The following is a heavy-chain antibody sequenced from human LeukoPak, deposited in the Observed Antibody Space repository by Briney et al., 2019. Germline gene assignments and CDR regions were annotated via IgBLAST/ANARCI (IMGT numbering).Heavy chain of an antibody. CDR3: ARGYCSSTSCYGYYYYGMDV. J-gene: IGHJ6*02. CDR1: GFTFSSYS. CDR2: ISSSSSYI. D-gene: IGHD2-2*01. Sequence: GGSLRLSCAASGFTFSSYSMNWVRQAPGKGLEWVSSISSSSSYIYYADSVKGRFTISRDNAKNSLYLQMNSLRAEDTAVYYCARGYCSSTSCYGYYYYGMDVWGQGTTVTVSS. V-gene: IGHV3-21*01.